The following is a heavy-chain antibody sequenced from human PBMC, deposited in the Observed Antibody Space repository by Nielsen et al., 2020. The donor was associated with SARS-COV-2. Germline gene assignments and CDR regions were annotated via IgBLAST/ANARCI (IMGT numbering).Heavy chain of an antibody. CDR2: INTNTGNP. CDR3: ARDYDSSGYYFGY. J-gene: IGHJ4*02. Sequence: ASVKVSCKASGYTFSTYAMNWVRQAPGQGLEWMGWINTNTGNPTYAQGFTGRFVFSLDTSVSTAYLQISSLKAEDTAVYYCARDYDSSGYYFGYWGQGTLVTVSS. CDR1: GYTFSTYA. V-gene: IGHV7-4-1*02. D-gene: IGHD3-22*01.